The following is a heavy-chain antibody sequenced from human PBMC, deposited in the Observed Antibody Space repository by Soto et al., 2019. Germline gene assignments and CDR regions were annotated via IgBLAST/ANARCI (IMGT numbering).Heavy chain of an antibody. V-gene: IGHV1-69*13. CDR3: ARRRDTIFGVVVYYYYGMDV. CDR1: GGTFSSYA. Sequence: ASVKVSCKASGGTFSSYAISWVRQAPGQGLEWMGGIIPIFGTANYAQKFQGRVTITADESTSTAYMELSSLRSEDTAVYYCARRRDTIFGVVVYYYYGMDVGGQGTTVTVSS. D-gene: IGHD3-3*01. J-gene: IGHJ6*02. CDR2: IIPIFGTA.